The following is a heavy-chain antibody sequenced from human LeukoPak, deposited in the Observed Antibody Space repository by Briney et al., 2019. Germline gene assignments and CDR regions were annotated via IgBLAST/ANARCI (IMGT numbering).Heavy chain of an antibody. CDR3: ARDAAQQLVDY. Sequence: ASVKVSCKASGGTLTSYAISWVRQAPGQGLEWMGRIIPTLGIANYAQKFQGRVTITADKSTSTSYMELSSLRSEDTAVYYCARDAAQQLVDYWGQGTLVTVSS. V-gene: IGHV1-69*04. D-gene: IGHD6-13*01. CDR1: GGTLTSYA. CDR2: IIPTLGIA. J-gene: IGHJ4*02.